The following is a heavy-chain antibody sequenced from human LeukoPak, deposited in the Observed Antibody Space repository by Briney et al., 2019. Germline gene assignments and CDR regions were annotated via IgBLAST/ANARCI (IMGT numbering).Heavy chain of an antibody. J-gene: IGHJ4*02. D-gene: IGHD6-13*01. CDR1: GGSISSGDYY. V-gene: IGHV4-30-4*01. Sequence: SETLSLTCTVSGGSISSGDYYWSWIRQPPGKGLEWIGYIYCSGSTYYNPSLKSRVTISVDTSKNQFSLKLSSVTAADTAVYYCAVMMIAAAGTGEDYWGQGTLVTVSS. CDR2: IYCSGST. CDR3: AVMMIAAAGTGEDY.